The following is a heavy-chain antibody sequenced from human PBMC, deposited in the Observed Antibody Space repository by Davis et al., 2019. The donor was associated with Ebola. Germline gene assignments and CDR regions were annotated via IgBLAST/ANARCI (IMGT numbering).Heavy chain of an antibody. CDR1: GFTLDDYT. V-gene: IGHV3-43*01. CDR2: ISWGGGSI. Sequence: GESLKISCAASGFTLDDYTMHWVRQAPGKGLEWVSLISWGGGSIYYANSVKGRFTISRDNSKNTLYLQMNSLRPEDTAVYYCAKDLEYYGSGADYWGQGTLVTVSS. CDR3: AKDLEYYGSGADY. D-gene: IGHD3-10*01. J-gene: IGHJ4*02.